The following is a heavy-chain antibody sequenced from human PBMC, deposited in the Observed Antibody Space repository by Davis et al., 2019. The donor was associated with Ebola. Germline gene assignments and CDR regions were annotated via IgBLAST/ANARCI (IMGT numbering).Heavy chain of an antibody. CDR3: AKDIVIPAAIVDHYYGMDV. CDR2: IWYDGSNK. V-gene: IGHV3-33*06. J-gene: IGHJ6*02. CDR1: GFTFSSYG. Sequence: GGSLRLSCAASGFTFSSYGMHWVRQAPGKGLEWVAVIWYDGSNKYYADSVKGRFTISRDNSKNTLYLQMNSLRAEDTAVYYCAKDIVIPAAIVDHYYGMDVWGQGTTVTVSS. D-gene: IGHD2-2*01.